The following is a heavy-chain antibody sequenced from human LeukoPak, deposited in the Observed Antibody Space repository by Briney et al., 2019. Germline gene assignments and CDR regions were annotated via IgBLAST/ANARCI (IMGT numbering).Heavy chain of an antibody. D-gene: IGHD3-16*01. J-gene: IGHJ3*02. V-gene: IGHV3-21*05. CDR1: GFIFSSYS. CDR2: IGIRSSDT. CDR3: ARDHVWAFDI. Sequence: AGGSLRLSCAASGFIFSSYSMNWVRQAPGKGLEWVSYIGIRSSDTYYADSVKGRFTISGDNARNSLYLQMNTLRAEDTAIYYCARDHVWAFDIWGQGIMVTVSS.